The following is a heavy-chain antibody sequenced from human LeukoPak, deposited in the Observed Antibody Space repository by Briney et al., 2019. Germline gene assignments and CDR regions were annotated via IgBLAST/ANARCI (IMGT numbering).Heavy chain of an antibody. J-gene: IGHJ4*02. CDR1: GYTFTNYG. V-gene: IGHV1-18*01. Sequence: GASVKVSCKASGYTFTNYGVNWVRQAPGQGLEWMGGISTYNGNTNYAQDLQGRVTMTTDTSTSTAYMELRTLTSDDTAVYYCARMMSIPVAGHRPLFDYWGQGTLVTVSS. CDR2: ISTYNGNT. D-gene: IGHD6-19*01. CDR3: ARMMSIPVAGHRPLFDY.